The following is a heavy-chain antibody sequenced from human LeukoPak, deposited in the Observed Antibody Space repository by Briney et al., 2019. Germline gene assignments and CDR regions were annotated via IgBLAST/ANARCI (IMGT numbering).Heavy chain of an antibody. D-gene: IGHD3-9*01. CDR2: IYHSGST. CDR1: GGSISSGGYS. CDR3: ARDLLGRYFGY. V-gene: IGHV4-30-2*01. J-gene: IGHJ4*02. Sequence: SETLSLTCAVSGGSISSGGYSWSWIRQPPGKGLEWIGYIYHSGSTYYNPSLKSRVTISVDRSKNQFSLKLSSVTAADTAVYYCARDLLGRYFGYWGQGTLVTVSS.